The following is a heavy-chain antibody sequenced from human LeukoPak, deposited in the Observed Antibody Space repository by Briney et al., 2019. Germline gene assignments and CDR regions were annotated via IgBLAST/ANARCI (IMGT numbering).Heavy chain of an antibody. CDR2: INPNSGGT. CDR1: GYTFTGYY. D-gene: IGHD4-17*01. Sequence: ASVKVSCKASGYTFTGYYMHWVRQAPGQGLEWMGWINPNSGGTNYAQKFQGRVTMTRDTSISTAYMELSRLRSDDTAVYYCARGASGVYTVTTSWFDPWGQGTLVTVSS. J-gene: IGHJ5*02. V-gene: IGHV1-2*02. CDR3: ARGASGVYTVTTSWFDP.